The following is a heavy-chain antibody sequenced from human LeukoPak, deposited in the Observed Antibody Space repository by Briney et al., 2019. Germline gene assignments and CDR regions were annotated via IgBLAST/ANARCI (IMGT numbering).Heavy chain of an antibody. CDR1: GGSVSSYF. D-gene: IGHD6-19*01. J-gene: IGHJ1*01. CDR3: AREGEYSSGWHPYFQH. V-gene: IGHV4-4*07. CDR2: IYDRGSI. Sequence: PSETLSLTCTVSGGSVSSYFWSWIRQPAGTGLEWPGRIYDRGSIDYNPSLKSRVTMSVDTSKNHFSLKLNSVTAADTAVYYCAREGEYSSGWHPYFQHWGQGTLVTVSS.